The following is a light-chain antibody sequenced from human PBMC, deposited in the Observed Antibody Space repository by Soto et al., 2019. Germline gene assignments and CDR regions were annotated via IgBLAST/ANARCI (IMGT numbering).Light chain of an antibody. CDR3: QLYGSSPELT. Sequence: EIVLTQSPGTLSLSPGDRAALSCRTTQILNGGSLAWYQVKPGQAPRLLMYDSSIRAAGVPNRFSGSGSGTDFTLTISRLETEDFALYYCQLYGSSPELTFGGGTKLEIK. CDR2: DSS. J-gene: IGKJ4*01. V-gene: IGKV3-20*01. CDR1: QILNGGS.